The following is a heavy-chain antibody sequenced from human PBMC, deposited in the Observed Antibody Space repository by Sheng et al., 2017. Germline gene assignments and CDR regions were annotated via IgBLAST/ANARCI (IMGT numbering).Heavy chain of an antibody. D-gene: IGHD2-2*02. CDR2: ISDTSTYI. J-gene: IGHJ4*02. V-gene: IGHV3-21*01. CDR1: GFTFSSYS. CDR3: ATHTSYTADY. Sequence: EVQLLESGGGLVKPGGSLRLSCAASGFTFSSYSMNWVRQAPGQGLEWVSTISDTSTYIYYADSVKGRFTVSRDNAKNSLYLQMNSLRPEDTAVYYCATHTSYTADYWGQG.